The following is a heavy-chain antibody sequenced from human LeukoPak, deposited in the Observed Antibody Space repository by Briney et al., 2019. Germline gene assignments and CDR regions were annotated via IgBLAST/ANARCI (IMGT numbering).Heavy chain of an antibody. V-gene: IGHV4-59*08. D-gene: IGHD3-22*01. CDR2: IYYSGST. Sequence: PSETLSLACTVSGGSISSYYWSWIRQPPGKGLEWIGYIYYSGSTNYNPSLKSRVTISVDTSKNQFSLKLSSVTAADTAVYYCAGTYYYDSSGYSAIDYWGQGTLVTVSS. CDR1: GGSISSYY. J-gene: IGHJ4*02. CDR3: AGTYYYDSSGYSAIDY.